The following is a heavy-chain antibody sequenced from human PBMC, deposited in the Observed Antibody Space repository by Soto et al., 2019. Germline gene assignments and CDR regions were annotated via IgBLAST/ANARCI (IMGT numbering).Heavy chain of an antibody. V-gene: IGHV3-23*01. CDR3: GKRVGDGQPRAGGSHGMDV. CDR2: ISGSGGNT. Sequence: GGSRGRSWATSGFTFSLYSKSWGRQAPGKGLEWVSSISGSGGNTYYADSVKGRFTISRDNSKNTLYLQMNSLRAEDTAVYYCGKRVGDGQPRAGGSHGMDVWGQGTTVTVYS. CDR1: GFTFSLYS. D-gene: IGHD3-16*01. J-gene: IGHJ6*02.